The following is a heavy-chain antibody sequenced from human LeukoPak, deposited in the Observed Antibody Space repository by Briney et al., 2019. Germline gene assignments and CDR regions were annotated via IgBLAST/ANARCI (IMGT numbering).Heavy chain of an antibody. J-gene: IGHJ4*02. CDR2: ISNGGTNK. V-gene: IGHV3-30*03. CDR3: TRGLRVGT. D-gene: IGHD3-10*01. CDR1: GFTFSSYG. Sequence: GGSLRLSCAASGFTFSSYGMHWVRQAPGKGLVWVADISNGGTNKYYADSVKGRFTISRDNSKNTLYLQMNSLRAEDTAVYYWTRGLRVGTWGQGTLVTVSS.